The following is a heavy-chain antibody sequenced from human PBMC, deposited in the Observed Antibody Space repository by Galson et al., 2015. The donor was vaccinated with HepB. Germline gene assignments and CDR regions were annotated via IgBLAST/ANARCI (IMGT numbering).Heavy chain of an antibody. CDR3: ARTSGGNSPDAFDI. J-gene: IGHJ3*02. V-gene: IGHV1-18*04. Sequence: SVKVSCKASGYTFTSYGISWVRQAPGQGLEWMGWISAYNGNTNYAQKLQGRVTMTTDTSTSTAYMELRSLRSDDTAVYYCARTSGGNSPDAFDIWGQGTMVTVSS. CDR1: GYTFTSYG. D-gene: IGHD4-23*01. CDR2: ISAYNGNT.